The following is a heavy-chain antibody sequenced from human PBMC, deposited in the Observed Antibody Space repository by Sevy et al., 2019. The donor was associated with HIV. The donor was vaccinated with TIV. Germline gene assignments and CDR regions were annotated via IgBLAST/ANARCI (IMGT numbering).Heavy chain of an antibody. Sequence: SGPTLVKPTQTLTLTCTFSGFSLSTSGVGVGWIRQPPGKALEWLALIYWDDDKRYSPSLKSRLTITKDTSKNQVVLTMTNMDPVDTVTYYCARQPQLALVDYWGQGTLVTVSS. CDR3: ARQPQLALVDY. V-gene: IGHV2-5*02. J-gene: IGHJ4*02. CDR2: IYWDDDK. CDR1: GFSLSTSGVG. D-gene: IGHD6-13*01.